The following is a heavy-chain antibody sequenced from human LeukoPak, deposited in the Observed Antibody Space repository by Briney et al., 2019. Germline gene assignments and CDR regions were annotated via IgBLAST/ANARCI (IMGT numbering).Heavy chain of an antibody. CDR1: GGSISSYY. CDR2: IYYSGST. J-gene: IGHJ6*03. Sequence: KPSETLSLTCTVSGGSISSYYWSWIRQPPGKGLEWIGYIYYSGSTNYNPSLKSRVTISVDTSKNQFSLRLNSVTAADTAVYYCARIYCGGDCRGYYYHYYMDVWGKGTTVTISS. CDR3: ARIYCGGDCRGYYYHYYMDV. D-gene: IGHD2-21*02. V-gene: IGHV4-59*01.